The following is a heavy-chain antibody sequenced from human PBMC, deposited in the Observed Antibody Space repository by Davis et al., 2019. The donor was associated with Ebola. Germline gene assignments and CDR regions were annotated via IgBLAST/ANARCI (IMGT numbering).Heavy chain of an antibody. CDR3: TTDFVVVVD. D-gene: IGHD2-2*01. V-gene: IGHV3-30-3*01. J-gene: IGHJ3*01. CDR2: ISYDGSNK. Sequence: PGGSLRLSCAASGFTFSSYAMHWVRQAPGKGLEWVAVISYDGSNKYYADSVKGRFTISRDNAKNSLYLQMNSLRAEDTAVYYCTTDFVVVVDWGQGTMVTVSS. CDR1: GFTFSSYA.